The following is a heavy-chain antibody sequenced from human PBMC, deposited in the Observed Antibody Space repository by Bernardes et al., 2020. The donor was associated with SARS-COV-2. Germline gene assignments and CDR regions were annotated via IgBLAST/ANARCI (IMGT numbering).Heavy chain of an antibody. CDR1: GFTLGDYY. CDR2: ISSSGNTI. J-gene: IGHJ6*02. CDR3: ARDRGSGLPDYYGMDV. V-gene: IGHV3-11*01. Sequence: GSLRLSCEASGFTLGDYYMSWFRQAPGKGLEWISYISSSGNTIHYADSVKGRFTISRDNAKSSLYLQVNSLRSEDTAVYYCARDRGSGLPDYYGMDVWGQGTTVTVSS.